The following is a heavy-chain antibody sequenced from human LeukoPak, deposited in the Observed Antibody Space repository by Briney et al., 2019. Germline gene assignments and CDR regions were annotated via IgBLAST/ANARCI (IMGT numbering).Heavy chain of an antibody. V-gene: IGHV4-4*02. D-gene: IGHD3-10*01. Sequence: ASETLPLTCAVSGGSISSSNWWSWVRQPPGKGLEWIGEIYHSGSTNYNPSLKSRVTISVDKSKNQFSLKLSSVTAADTAVYYCAGVIGYYGSGSYLWFDPWGQGTLVTVSS. CDR1: GGSISSSNW. CDR3: AGVIGYYGSGSYLWFDP. J-gene: IGHJ5*02. CDR2: IYHSGST.